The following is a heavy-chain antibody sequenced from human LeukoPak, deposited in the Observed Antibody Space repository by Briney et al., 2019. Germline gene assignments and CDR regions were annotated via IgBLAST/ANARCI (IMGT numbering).Heavy chain of an antibody. Sequence: GESLKISCKGSGYSFSIYWIGWVRQVPGKGLEWMGIIYPGDSDTRYSPSFQGQVTISADKSTTPAYLQWSSLKASDTAMYYCARGQTGAWNFDYWGQGTLVTVSS. CDR2: IYPGDSDT. J-gene: IGHJ4*02. CDR1: GYSFSIYW. CDR3: ARGQTGAWNFDY. V-gene: IGHV5-51*01. D-gene: IGHD1-1*01.